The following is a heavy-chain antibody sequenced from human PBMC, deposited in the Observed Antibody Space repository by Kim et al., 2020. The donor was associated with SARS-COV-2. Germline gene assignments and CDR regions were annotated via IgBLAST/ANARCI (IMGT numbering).Heavy chain of an antibody. Sequence: SETLSLTCIVSGGSISNSYSYWGWVRQPPGRGLEWVGSVYYSGGTYFNPSLKSRVTISLDTSKNQIALKLISVTAADTAVYYCAKHPGDVVVPSAPLWG. CDR1: GGSISNSYSY. CDR2: VYYSGGT. V-gene: IGHV4-39*01. CDR3: AKHPGDVVVPSAPL. J-gene: IGHJ2*01. D-gene: IGHD2-2*01.